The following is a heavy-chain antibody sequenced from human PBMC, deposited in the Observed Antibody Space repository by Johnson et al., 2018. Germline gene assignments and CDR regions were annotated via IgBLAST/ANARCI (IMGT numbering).Heavy chain of an antibody. Sequence: QLVECGGGLVQPGGSLRLSCAASGFTFEDYAMHWVRQAPGKGLEWVSGINWNSVSIGYADSVQGRFTSSRDNAKKSLHLQMHSLRAEDTALYYCAKDISYCSVGSCHGGALDIWGQGTMVTVSS. J-gene: IGHJ3*02. V-gene: IGHV3-9*01. D-gene: IGHD2-15*01. CDR3: AKDISYCSVGSCHGGALDI. CDR1: GFTFEDYA. CDR2: INWNSVSI.